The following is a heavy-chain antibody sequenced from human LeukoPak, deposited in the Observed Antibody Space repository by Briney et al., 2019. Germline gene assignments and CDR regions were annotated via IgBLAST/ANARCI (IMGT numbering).Heavy chain of an antibody. Sequence: GGSLRLSCAASGFTFSDYYMSWIRQAPGKGLEWVSYISSSGSTIYYADSVKGRFTISRDNAKNSLYLQMNSLRAEDTAVYYCARDTSSGDRKYQLDPNWFDPWGQGTLVTVSS. V-gene: IGHV3-11*01. CDR2: ISSSGSTI. CDR1: GFTFSDYY. CDR3: ARDTSSGDRKYQLDPNWFDP. J-gene: IGHJ5*02. D-gene: IGHD2-2*01.